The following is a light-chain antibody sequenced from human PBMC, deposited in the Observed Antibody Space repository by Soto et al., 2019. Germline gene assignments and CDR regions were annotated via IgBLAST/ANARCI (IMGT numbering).Light chain of an antibody. CDR3: QHYKSYPWT. CDR1: QSIDSW. J-gene: IGKJ1*01. V-gene: IGKV1-5*03. CDR2: KAS. Sequence: DIQMTQSPSTMSASVGDRVTITCRASQSIDSWLAWYQQKPGKAPKFLMYKASNLESVVPLRFSRSGSETELALTVSSLQPYDFAIYYCQHYKSYPWTFGQGTKLELK.